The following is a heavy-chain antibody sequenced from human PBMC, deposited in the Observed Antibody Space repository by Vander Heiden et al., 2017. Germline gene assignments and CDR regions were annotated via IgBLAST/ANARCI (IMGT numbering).Heavy chain of an antibody. CDR2: ISGNSGSI. CDR3: AKDIGPGLGYSGRYFDY. D-gene: IGHD5-12*01. V-gene: IGHV3-9*01. Sequence: EVQLVVSGGGLVQPGRSLRLSCAAPGFTFDDFAMPWVRQAPGKGLEWVSGISGNSGSIGYADSVKGRFTISRDNAKNSLYLQMNSLRAEDTALYYCAKDIGPGLGYSGRYFDYWGQGTLVTVSS. CDR1: GFTFDDFA. J-gene: IGHJ4*02.